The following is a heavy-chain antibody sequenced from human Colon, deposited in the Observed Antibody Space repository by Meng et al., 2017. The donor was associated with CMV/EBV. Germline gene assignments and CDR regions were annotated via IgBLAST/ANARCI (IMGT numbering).Heavy chain of an antibody. J-gene: IGHJ4*02. CDR3: AREGAGRALDY. Sequence: GSLRLSCTVSGDSISSYYWSWIRQPAGKGLEWIGRIYISGGANYNPSLKSRVIMSIDTSQNQFSLRLTSVTAADTAVYFCAREGAGRALDYWGQGTLVTVSS. D-gene: IGHD3-16*01. V-gene: IGHV4-4*07. CDR1: GDSISSYY. CDR2: IYISGGA.